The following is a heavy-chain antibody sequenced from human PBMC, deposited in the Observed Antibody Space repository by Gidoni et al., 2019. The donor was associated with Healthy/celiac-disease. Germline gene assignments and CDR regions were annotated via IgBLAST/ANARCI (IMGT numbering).Heavy chain of an antibody. CDR3: ARYYCAAGRYGLFDY. CDR2: IYYSGST. J-gene: IGHJ4*02. D-gene: IGHD3-16*01. CDR1: VDPTSSYY. Sequence: QVQLQESGPGLVKPSATLSLTCTFSVDPTSSYYWRWIRQPPGKGLEWIGYIYYSGSTNYNPCLKSRVTISVDTSKNQFSLKLSSVTAADTAVYYCARYYCAAGRYGLFDYWGQGTLVTVSS. V-gene: IGHV4-59*08.